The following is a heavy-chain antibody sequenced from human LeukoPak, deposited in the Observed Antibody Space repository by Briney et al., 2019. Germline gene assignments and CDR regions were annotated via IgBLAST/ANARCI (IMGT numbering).Heavy chain of an antibody. D-gene: IGHD6-19*01. CDR2: IYEGGDT. Sequence: SETLSLTCAVSGYFMTGRHHWGWIRQSPGKGLEWIASIYEGGDTYYNASLKSRVAISVDTSKNEFSLKLISVTAADTAVYYCARHADTTGWWHNRFDPWGQGTLVTVSS. J-gene: IGHJ5*02. CDR1: GYFMTGRHH. V-gene: IGHV4-38-2*01. CDR3: ARHADTTGWWHNRFDP.